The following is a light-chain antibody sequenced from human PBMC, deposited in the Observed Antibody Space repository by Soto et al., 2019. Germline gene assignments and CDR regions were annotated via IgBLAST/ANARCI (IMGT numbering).Light chain of an antibody. J-gene: IGKJ3*01. CDR1: QSVLYSSNNKNY. V-gene: IGKV4-1*01. CDR2: WAS. CDR3: QQHYTTPPP. Sequence: DIVMTQSPDSMAVSLGERATINCKSSQSVLYSSNNKNYVAWYQQKPGQPPKLLIYWASTRKSGVPDRFSGSGSGTDFTLTISSLQAEDVAVYYCQQHYTTPPPFGPGTKVDIK.